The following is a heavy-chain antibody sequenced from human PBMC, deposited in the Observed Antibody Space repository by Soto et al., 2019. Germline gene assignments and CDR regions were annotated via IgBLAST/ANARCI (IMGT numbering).Heavy chain of an antibody. V-gene: IGHV4-34*01. CDR1: GGSFSGYY. J-gene: IGHJ6*02. D-gene: IGHD5-12*01. Sequence: PSETLSLTCAVYGGSFSGYYWSWIRQPPGKGLEWIGEINHSVSTNYNPSLKSRVTISVDTSKNQFSLKLSSVTAADTAVYYCARGGLRHDYYYYYGMDVWGQGTTVTVSS. CDR2: INHSVST. CDR3: ARGGLRHDYYYYYGMDV.